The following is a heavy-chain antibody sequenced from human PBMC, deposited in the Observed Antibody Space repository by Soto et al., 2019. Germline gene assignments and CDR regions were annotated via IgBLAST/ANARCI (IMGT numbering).Heavy chain of an antibody. V-gene: IGHV1-69*01. CDR3: ARRYCASDNCPLFYYFVDL. J-gene: IGHJ6*02. D-gene: IGHD2-21*02. CDR2: IIPVFRSA. CDR1: GGTFNKFA. Sequence: VQLEQSGAEVKKPGSSVKVSCKASGGTFNKFAFSWVRQAPGQGFEWMGGIIPVFRSANYAQRFRGRITITADEYTSTVYLYLNDLRSDDTAVYYCARRYCASDNCPLFYYFVDLWGLGTTVTVSS.